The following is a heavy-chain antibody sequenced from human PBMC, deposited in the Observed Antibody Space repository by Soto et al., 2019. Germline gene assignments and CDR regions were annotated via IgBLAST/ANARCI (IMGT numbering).Heavy chain of an antibody. CDR2: ISAYNGNT. D-gene: IGHD4-17*01. CDR1: GYTFTSYG. Sequence: ASVKVSCKASGYTFTSYGISWVRQAPGQGLEWMGWISAYNGNTNYAQKLQGRVTMTTDTSTSTAYMELRSLRSDDTAVYYCARETTATDYLSYGMAVWGQGTTVTVSS. CDR3: ARETTATDYLSYGMAV. V-gene: IGHV1-18*01. J-gene: IGHJ6*02.